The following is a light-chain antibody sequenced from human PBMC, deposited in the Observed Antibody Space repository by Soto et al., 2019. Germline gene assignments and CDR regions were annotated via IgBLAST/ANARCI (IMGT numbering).Light chain of an antibody. V-gene: IGKV1-5*01. Sequence: DIQMTQSPSTLSASVGDRVTITCRASQSISSWLAWYQQKPGKAPKLLIDDASSLASGVSSRFSGSGSGTEFTLTISSLQPDDFATYYCQHYNSYPYTFGQGTKLEIK. CDR1: QSISSW. CDR2: DAS. J-gene: IGKJ2*01. CDR3: QHYNSYPYT.